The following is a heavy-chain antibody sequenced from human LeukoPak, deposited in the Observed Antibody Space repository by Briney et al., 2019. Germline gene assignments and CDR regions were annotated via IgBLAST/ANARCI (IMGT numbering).Heavy chain of an antibody. CDR3: ARARRDSGYDSPLDY. CDR1: GYTFTSYY. CDR2: INPSGGST. J-gene: IGHJ4*02. D-gene: IGHD5-12*01. Sequence: ASVKVSCKASGYTFTSYYMHWVRQAPGQGLEWMGIINPSGGSTSYAQKFQGRVTITTDESTSTAYMELSSLRSEDTAVYYCARARRDSGYDSPLDYWGQGTLVTVSS. V-gene: IGHV1-46*01.